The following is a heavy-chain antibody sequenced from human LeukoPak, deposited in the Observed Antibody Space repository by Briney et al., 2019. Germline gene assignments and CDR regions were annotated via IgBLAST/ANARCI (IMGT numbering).Heavy chain of an antibody. V-gene: IGHV3-23*01. CDR3: AKGGYSGIYYSYFEY. J-gene: IGHJ4*02. D-gene: IGHD1-26*01. CDR2: ISNGGGST. CDR1: GFTFTNSA. Sequence: PGGSLRLSCAASGFTFTNSAMSWVRLAPGKGLEWVSTISNGGGSTYYADSVKGRFTISRDNSKNTLYLQMNSLRAEDTAVYYCAKGGYSGIYYSYFEYWGQGTLVTVSS.